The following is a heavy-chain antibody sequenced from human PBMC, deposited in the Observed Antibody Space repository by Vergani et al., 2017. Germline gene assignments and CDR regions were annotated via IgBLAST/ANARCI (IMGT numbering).Heavy chain of an antibody. D-gene: IGHD5-18*01. J-gene: IGHJ3*02. CDR2: ISWDGGST. Sequence: VQLVESGGGLVKPGGSLRLSCAASGFTFSDYYMSWIRQAPGKGLEWVSLISWDGGSTYYADSVKGRFTISRDNSKNSLYLQMNSLRTEDTALYYCAKDKAWGRIQLNDAFDIWGQGTMVTVSS. V-gene: IGHV3-43*02. CDR3: AKDKAWGRIQLNDAFDI. CDR1: GFTFSDYY.